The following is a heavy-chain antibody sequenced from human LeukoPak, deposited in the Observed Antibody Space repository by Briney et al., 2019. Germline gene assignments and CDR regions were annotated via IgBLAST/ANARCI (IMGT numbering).Heavy chain of an antibody. CDR2: IYYSGST. CDR3: ASGYSSSWYSTYYFDY. D-gene: IGHD6-13*01. CDR1: GGSISSYY. V-gene: IGHV4-59*01. J-gene: IGHJ4*02. Sequence: SETLSLTCTVSGGSISSYYWSWIRQPPGKGLEWIGCIYYSGSTNYNPSLKSRVTISVDTSKNQFSLKLSSVTAADTAVYYCASGYSSSWYSTYYFDYWGQGTLVTVSS.